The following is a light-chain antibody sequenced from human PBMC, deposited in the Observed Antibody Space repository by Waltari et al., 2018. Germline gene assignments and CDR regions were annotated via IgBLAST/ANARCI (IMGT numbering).Light chain of an antibody. CDR2: VNSDGSH. Sequence: QLVLTQSPSASASLGASVKLTCTLSSGHRGNIIAWHQQQPEKGPRFLMKVNSDGSHTKGDEIPDRFSGSSSGADRYLTISSVQSEDEADYYCQTGGHGTWVFGGGTKLTVL. V-gene: IGLV4-69*01. CDR1: SGHRGNI. CDR3: QTGGHGTWV. J-gene: IGLJ3*02.